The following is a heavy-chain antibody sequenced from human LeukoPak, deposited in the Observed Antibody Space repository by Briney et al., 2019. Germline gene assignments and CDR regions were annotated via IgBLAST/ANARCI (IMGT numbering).Heavy chain of an antibody. CDR2: ISYDGSNK. Sequence: GGSLRLSCAASGFTFSSYAMHWVRQAPGKGLEWVAVISYDGSNKYYADSVKGRFTISRDNSKNTLYLRMNSLRAEDTAVYYCAREKVGAIAYYFDYWGQGTLVTVSS. CDR3: AREKVGAIAYYFDY. J-gene: IGHJ4*02. D-gene: IGHD1-26*01. V-gene: IGHV3-30-3*01. CDR1: GFTFSSYA.